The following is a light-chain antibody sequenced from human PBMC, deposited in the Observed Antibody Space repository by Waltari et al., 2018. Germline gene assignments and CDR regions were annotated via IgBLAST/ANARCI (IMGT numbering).Light chain of an antibody. CDR2: RKN. V-gene: IGLV1-47*01. J-gene: IGLJ1*01. CDR1: SSNIGGNF. CDR3: AVWDDSLSGYI. Sequence: QSVLTQPPSASGTPGQSITISCSGSSSNIGGNFVSWYHQLPGTAPRLPIYRKNQRPSGVPDRFSGSRAGTSASLAISGLRSEDEGDYYCAVWDDSLSGYIFGPGTRV.